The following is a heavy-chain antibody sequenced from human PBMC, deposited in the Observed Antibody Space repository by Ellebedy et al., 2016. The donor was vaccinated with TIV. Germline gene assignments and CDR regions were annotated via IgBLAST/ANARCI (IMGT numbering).Heavy chain of an antibody. Sequence: SGPTLVKPTQTLTLTCTFSGFSFTTSGVGVAWIRQPPGKVLEWLAITYWNDDKRYSPSLRTRLTITKDTSKNQVVLTMTNMDPVDTATYYCARGLYGDYADWFDPWGQGTLVTVSS. CDR1: GFSFTTSGVG. V-gene: IGHV2-5*01. CDR3: ARGLYGDYADWFDP. CDR2: TYWNDDK. D-gene: IGHD4-17*01. J-gene: IGHJ5*02.